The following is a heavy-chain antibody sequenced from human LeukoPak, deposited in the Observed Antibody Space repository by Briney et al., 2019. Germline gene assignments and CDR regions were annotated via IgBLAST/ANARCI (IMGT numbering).Heavy chain of an antibody. D-gene: IGHD6-13*01. V-gene: IGHV3-21*04. Sequence: GGSLRLSCAGSGFTFSGYSMNWVRQAPGKGLEWVSSISSSTSYIYYADSVKGRFTISRDNAKNSLYLQMNSLRAEDTALYYCAMDITAAGQIYWGQGTLVTVSS. J-gene: IGHJ4*02. CDR3: AMDITAAGQIY. CDR2: ISSSTSYI. CDR1: GFTFSGYS.